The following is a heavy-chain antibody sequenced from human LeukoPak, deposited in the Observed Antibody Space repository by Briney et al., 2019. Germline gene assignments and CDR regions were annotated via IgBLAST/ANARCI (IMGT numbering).Heavy chain of an antibody. CDR1: GDSIRSYY. J-gene: IGHJ4*02. CDR2: ILYSGNT. CDR3: SRYIRRRPQFDY. D-gene: IGHD5-12*01. V-gene: IGHV4-59*04. Sequence: PSETLSLTCTVSGDSIRSYYWSWIRQPPGKGLEWIGNILYSGNTYYHPSLKSRITIAVDTSKNQFSLNLSSVTAADTAVYYCSRYIRRRPQFDYWGQGTLVTVSS.